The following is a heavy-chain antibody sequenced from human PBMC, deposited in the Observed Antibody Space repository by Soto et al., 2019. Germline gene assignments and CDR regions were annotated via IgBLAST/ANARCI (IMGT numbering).Heavy chain of an antibody. CDR2: ISYDGSNK. D-gene: IGHD6-6*01. Sequence: QVQLVESGGGVVQPGRSLRLSCAASGFTFSSYAMHWVRQAPGKGLEWVAVISYDGSNKYYADSVKGRFTISRDNSKNTLYLQMNSLRAEDTAVYYCARTPIAAPSPHFDYWGQGTLVTVSS. V-gene: IGHV3-30-3*01. J-gene: IGHJ4*02. CDR1: GFTFSSYA. CDR3: ARTPIAAPSPHFDY.